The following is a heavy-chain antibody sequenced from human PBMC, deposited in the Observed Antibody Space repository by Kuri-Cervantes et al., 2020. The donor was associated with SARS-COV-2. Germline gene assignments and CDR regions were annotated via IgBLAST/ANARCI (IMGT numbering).Heavy chain of an antibody. CDR3: AKDLTIAVAGFNWYFDL. Sequence: GGSLRLSCAASGFTFSSYAMSWVRQAPGKGLEWVSAISGSGGSTYYADSVKGRFTISRDNSKNTLYLQMNSLRAEDMAVYYCAKDLTIAVAGFNWYFDLWGRGTLVTVSS. CDR1: GFTFSSYA. CDR2: ISGSGGST. J-gene: IGHJ2*01. D-gene: IGHD6-19*01. V-gene: IGHV3-23*01.